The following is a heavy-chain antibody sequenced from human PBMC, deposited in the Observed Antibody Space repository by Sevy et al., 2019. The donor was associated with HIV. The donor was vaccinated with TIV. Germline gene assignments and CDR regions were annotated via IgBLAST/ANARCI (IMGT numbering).Heavy chain of an antibody. Sequence: SGPTLVNPTQTLTLTCTFSGFSFTTSGVGVGWIRQPPGKALEWLALIYWDDDRRYSPSLKSRLTITRDTSKDQVVLTKANMDPVDTGTYYCAHRRSKGITITEFDYWGQGALVTVSS. CDR3: AHRRSKGITITEFDY. CDR1: GFSFTTSGVG. CDR2: IYWDDDR. V-gene: IGHV2-5*02. D-gene: IGHD3-9*01. J-gene: IGHJ4*02.